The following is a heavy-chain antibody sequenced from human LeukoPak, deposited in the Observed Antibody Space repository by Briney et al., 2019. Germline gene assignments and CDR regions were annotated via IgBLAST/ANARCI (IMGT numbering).Heavy chain of an antibody. CDR1: GYTFTSYG. J-gene: IGHJ3*02. Sequence: GASVKVSCKASGYTFTSYGISWVRQAPGQGLEWMGWISAYNGNTNYAQKLQGRVTMTTDTSTSTAYMELRSLRSDDTAVYYCARNYYYDSSGYHKAGNAFDIWGRGTMVTVSS. CDR3: ARNYYYDSSGYHKAGNAFDI. CDR2: ISAYNGNT. D-gene: IGHD3-22*01. V-gene: IGHV1-18*01.